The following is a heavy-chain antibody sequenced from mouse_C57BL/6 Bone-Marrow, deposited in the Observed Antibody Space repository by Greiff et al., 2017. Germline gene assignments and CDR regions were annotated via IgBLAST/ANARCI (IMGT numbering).Heavy chain of an antibody. J-gene: IGHJ4*01. CDR3: ARVYHGEDYAMDY. V-gene: IGHV5-17*01. CDR2: ISSGSSTI. D-gene: IGHD2-1*01. Sequence: EVMLVEPGGGLVKPGGSLKLSCAASGFTFSDYGMHWVRQAPEKGLEWVAYISSGSSTINYADTVKGRFTISRDKDKNTLFLQMTSLRSEDTAMYYCARVYHGEDYAMDYWGQGTSVTVSS. CDR1: GFTFSDYG.